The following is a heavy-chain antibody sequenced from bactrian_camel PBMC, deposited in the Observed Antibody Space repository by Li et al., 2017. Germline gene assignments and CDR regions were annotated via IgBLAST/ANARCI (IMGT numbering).Heavy chain of an antibody. CDR1: GYTYSADC. V-gene: IGHV3S53*01. CDR2: YDSDGTT. CDR3: ATAQGYIDPWFPRANYNY. D-gene: IGHD5*01. Sequence: LVESGGGLVKPGGSLRLSCAFSGYTYSADCMVWFRQRSGEEREAVATYDSDGTTDYADSVKGRFTISQDHPKNTVYLQMNNLKPEDTAMYYCATAQGYIDPWFPRANYNYWGQGTQVTVS. J-gene: IGHJ4*01.